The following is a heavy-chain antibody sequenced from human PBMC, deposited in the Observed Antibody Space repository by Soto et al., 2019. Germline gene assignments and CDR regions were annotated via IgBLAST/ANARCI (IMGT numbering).Heavy chain of an antibody. V-gene: IGHV4-61*01. CDR2: IYYSGST. CDR3: ARSNLYGSGSYALDV. J-gene: IGHJ6*02. CDR1: GGSVSSGSYY. Sequence: SETLSLTCTVSGGSVSSGSYYWSWIRQPPGKGLEWIGYIYYSGSTNYNPSLKSRVTISVDTSKNQFSLKLSSVTAADTAVYYCARSNLYGSGSYALDVWGQGTTVTVSS. D-gene: IGHD3-10*01.